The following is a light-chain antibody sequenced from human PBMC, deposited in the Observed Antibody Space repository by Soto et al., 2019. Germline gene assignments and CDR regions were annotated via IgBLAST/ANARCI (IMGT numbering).Light chain of an antibody. V-gene: IGKV3-15*01. CDR3: QQYNNWWT. Sequence: EIVMTQSPATLSVSPGARATLSCRASQSVSSNLAWYQQKPGQAPRLLIYGVSTRATGIPARFSGSGSGTEVTLTISSLQSEDFAVYYCQQYNNWWTFGQGTKVEIK. CDR2: GVS. J-gene: IGKJ1*01. CDR1: QSVSSN.